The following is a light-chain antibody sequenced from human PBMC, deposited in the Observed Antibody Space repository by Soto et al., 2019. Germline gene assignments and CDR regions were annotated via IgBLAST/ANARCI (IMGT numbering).Light chain of an antibody. CDR3: QHYVSPLT. V-gene: IGKV3-20*01. J-gene: IGKJ4*01. CDR1: QSVRSSY. Sequence: EIVLTQSPGTLSLSPGGRATLSCRASQSVRSSYLAWYQQRPGQAPRLLIFGASFRATGIPDRFSGSGSGTDFTLTISRLEPEDFAVYYCQHYVSPLTFGGGTKVEIK. CDR2: GAS.